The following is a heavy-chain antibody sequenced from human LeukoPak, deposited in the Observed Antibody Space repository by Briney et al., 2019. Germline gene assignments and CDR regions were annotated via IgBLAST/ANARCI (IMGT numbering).Heavy chain of an antibody. CDR2: ISAYNGNT. CDR1: GYTFTSYG. Sequence: ASVKVSCKASGYTFTSYGISWVRQAPGQGLEWMGWISAYNGNTNYAQKLQGRVTMTTDTSTSTAYMELRSLRSDDTAVYYCARSENYYDSSGYYLLRHWGQGTLVTVSS. CDR3: ARSENYYDSSGYYLLRH. V-gene: IGHV1-18*01. J-gene: IGHJ1*01. D-gene: IGHD3-22*01.